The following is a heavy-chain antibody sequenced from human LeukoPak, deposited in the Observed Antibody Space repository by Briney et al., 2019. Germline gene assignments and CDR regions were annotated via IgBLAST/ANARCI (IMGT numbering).Heavy chain of an antibody. CDR1: GFTFSSYS. D-gene: IGHD3-16*01. Sequence: GGSLRLSCAASGFTFSSYSMNWARQAPGKGLECVSSISSSSSDIYYADSVQGRFTISRDTSKNTLYLHMNIVRVEDTAVYYCAKDEVTSGGGLASWGQGTLVTVSS. CDR2: ISSSSSDI. V-gene: IGHV3-21*04. J-gene: IGHJ4*02. CDR3: AKDEVTSGGGLAS.